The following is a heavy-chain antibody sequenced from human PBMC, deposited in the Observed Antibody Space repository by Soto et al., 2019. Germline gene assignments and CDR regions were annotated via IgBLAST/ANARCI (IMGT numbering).Heavy chain of an antibody. Sequence: QVQLQESGPGLVKPSQTLSLTCTVSGGSISSGGYYWSWIRQHPGKGLEWIGYIYDSGSTYSNPSRKGRVTIPGETSKHRCSLKPSSVTAAATAVYYCARVCGGDCHNGMDVWGQGTTVTVSS. D-gene: IGHD2-21*02. CDR3: ARVCGGDCHNGMDV. J-gene: IGHJ6*02. CDR1: GGSISSGGYY. CDR2: IYDSGST. V-gene: IGHV4-31*03.